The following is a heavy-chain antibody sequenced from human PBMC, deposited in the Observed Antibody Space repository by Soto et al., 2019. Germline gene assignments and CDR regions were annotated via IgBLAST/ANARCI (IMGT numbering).Heavy chain of an antibody. D-gene: IGHD2-21*01. V-gene: IGHV3-23*01. Sequence: GGSLRLSCATSGFAFSSYAMSWVRQAPGEGLEWVSGISGSDTSTYYADSVKGRFTISRDNSKNTLYLQMNSLRAEDTAVYYCAKCGGLGTPRGGGNCYCPIDYWGQGIPVTVSS. CDR2: ISGSDTST. CDR3: AKCGGLGTPRGGGNCYCPIDY. J-gene: IGHJ4*02. CDR1: GFAFSSYA.